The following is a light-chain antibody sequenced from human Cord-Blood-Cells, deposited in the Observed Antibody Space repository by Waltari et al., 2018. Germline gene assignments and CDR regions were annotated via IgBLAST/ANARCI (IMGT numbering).Light chain of an antibody. CDR2: GAS. J-gene: IGKJ2*01. V-gene: IGKV3-15*01. CDR3: QQYNNWPPGT. CDR1: QSVSSN. Sequence: EIVMTQSPATLSVSPGESVTLSCRASQSVSSNLAWYQQKPGQAPRLLIYGASTRATGIPARFSGSGSGTEFTLTISSLQSEDFAVYYCQQYNNWPPGTFGQGTKLEIK.